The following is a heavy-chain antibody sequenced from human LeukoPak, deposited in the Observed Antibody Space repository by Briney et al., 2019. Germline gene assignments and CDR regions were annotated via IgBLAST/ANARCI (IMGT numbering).Heavy chain of an antibody. Sequence: EGSLRLSCAASGFTFDDYTMHWVRQAPGKGLEWVSLISWDGGSTYYADSVKGRFTISRDNSKNTLYLQMSSLRAEDTAVYYCAKDASNYFWYFDLWGRGTLVTVSS. J-gene: IGHJ2*01. CDR1: GFTFDDYT. CDR3: AKDASNYFWYFDL. CDR2: ISWDGGST. D-gene: IGHD1-1*01. V-gene: IGHV3-43*01.